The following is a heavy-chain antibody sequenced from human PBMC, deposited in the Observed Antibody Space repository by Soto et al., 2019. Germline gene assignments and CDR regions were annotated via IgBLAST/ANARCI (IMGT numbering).Heavy chain of an antibody. V-gene: IGHV2-5*02. CDR3: AHRLRGDYSPPLFDY. CDR2: IYWDDDK. CDR1: GFSLRTSGVG. J-gene: IGHJ4*02. D-gene: IGHD4-4*01. Sequence: QITLKESGPTLVKPTQTLTLTCTFSGFSLRTSGVGVGWIRQPPGKALEWLALIYWDDDKRYSPSLKSRLTITKDTSKNPVVLTMTNMDPVDTATYYCAHRLRGDYSPPLFDYWGQGTLVTVSS.